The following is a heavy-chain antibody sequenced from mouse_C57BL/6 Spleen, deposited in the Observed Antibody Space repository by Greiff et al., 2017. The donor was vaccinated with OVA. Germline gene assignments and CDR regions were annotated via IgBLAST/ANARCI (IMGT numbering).Heavy chain of an antibody. Sequence: QVHVKQSGPELVKPGASVKISCKASGYAFSSSWMNWVKQRPGKGLEWIGRIYPGDGDTNYNGKFKGKATLTADKSSSTAYMQLSSLTSEDSAVYFCARWHYYGSSGYFDVWGTGTTVTVSS. D-gene: IGHD1-1*01. CDR3: ARWHYYGSSGYFDV. J-gene: IGHJ1*03. V-gene: IGHV1-82*01. CDR1: GYAFSSSW. CDR2: IYPGDGDT.